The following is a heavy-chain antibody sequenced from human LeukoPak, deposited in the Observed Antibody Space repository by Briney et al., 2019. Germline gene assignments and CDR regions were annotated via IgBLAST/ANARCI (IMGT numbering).Heavy chain of an antibody. V-gene: IGHV4-39*07. D-gene: IGHD6-13*01. CDR1: GASISWSSHY. Sequence: SETLSLTCTVSGASISWSSHYWGWIRQPPGKGLEWIGSAYYGGSTYQNPSLNSRVSISVDTSKNQLSLKLSSVTAADTAVYYCARSKAHLSTSWYGNWFDPWGQGTLVTVSS. J-gene: IGHJ5*02. CDR2: AYYGGST. CDR3: ARSKAHLSTSWYGNWFDP.